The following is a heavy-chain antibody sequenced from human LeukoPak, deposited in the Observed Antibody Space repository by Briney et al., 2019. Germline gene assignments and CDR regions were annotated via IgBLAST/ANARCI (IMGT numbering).Heavy chain of an antibody. V-gene: IGHV4-59*11. Sequence: PSETLSLTCTVSGGSIGSHYWTWIRQTPGKGLEWIGYVYDIGSTKYNPSLKSRVTISVDTSKNQFSLRLSSVTAADTAVYYCALLTGGNWFDPWGQGTLVTVSS. CDR1: GGSIGSHY. J-gene: IGHJ5*02. CDR2: VYDIGST. CDR3: ALLTGGNWFDP. D-gene: IGHD3-9*01.